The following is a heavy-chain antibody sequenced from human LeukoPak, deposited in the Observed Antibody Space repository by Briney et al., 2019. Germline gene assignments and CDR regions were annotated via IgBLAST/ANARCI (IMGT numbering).Heavy chain of an antibody. V-gene: IGHV3-30*03. CDR3: ARDRDSSSAFDY. CDR1: GFTFSSYS. CDR2: ISYDGSNK. J-gene: IGHJ4*02. Sequence: GGSLRLSCAASGFTFSSYSMNWVRQAPGKGLEWVAVISYDGSNKYYADSVKGRFTISRDNSKNTLYLQMNSLRAEDTAVYYCARDRDSSSAFDYWGQGTLVTVSS. D-gene: IGHD6-13*01.